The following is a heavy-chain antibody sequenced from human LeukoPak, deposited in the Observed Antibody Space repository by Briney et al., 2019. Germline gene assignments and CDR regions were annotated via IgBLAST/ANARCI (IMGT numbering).Heavy chain of an antibody. V-gene: IGHV1-69*04. CDR3: ARGSSGWWGVPFDY. CDR2: IIPILGIA. D-gene: IGHD6-19*01. Sequence: ASVKVSCKASGGTFSSYAIGWVRQAPGQGLEWMGRIIPILGIANYAQKFQGRVTITADKSTSTAYMELSSLRSEDTAVYYCARGSSGWWGVPFDYWGQGTLVTVSS. CDR1: GGTFSSYA. J-gene: IGHJ4*02.